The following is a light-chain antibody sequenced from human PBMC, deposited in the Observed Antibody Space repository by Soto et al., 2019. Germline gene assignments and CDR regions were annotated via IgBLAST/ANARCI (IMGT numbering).Light chain of an antibody. CDR1: NIASKS. V-gene: IGLV3-21*02. J-gene: IGLJ3*02. CDR3: QVWDSSNDQIV. Sequence: SYELTQPPSVSVAPRQTARITCGGNNIASKSVHWYQQRPGQAPVLVVYDDYDRPSGIPERFSGSNSGNTATLTISSVEAGDEADYYCQVWDSSNDQIVFGGGTKLTVL. CDR2: DDY.